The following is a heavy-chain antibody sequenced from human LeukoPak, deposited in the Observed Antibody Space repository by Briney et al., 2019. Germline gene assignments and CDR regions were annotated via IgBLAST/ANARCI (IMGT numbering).Heavy chain of an antibody. V-gene: IGHV3-23*01. D-gene: IGHD1-26*01. CDR3: AKDSTKWELLPPGFDY. CDR2: ISGSGGST. CDR1: GFTFSSYA. J-gene: IGHJ4*02. Sequence: PGGSLRLSCAASGFTFSSYAMSWVRQAPGKGLEWVSAISGSGGSTYYADSVKGRFTISRDNSKNTLYLQMNSLRAEDTAVYYCAKDSTKWELLPPGFDYWGQGTLVTVSS.